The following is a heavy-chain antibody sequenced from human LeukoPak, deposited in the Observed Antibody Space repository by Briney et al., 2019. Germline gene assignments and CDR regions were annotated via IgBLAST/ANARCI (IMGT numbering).Heavy chain of an antibody. Sequence: GGSLRLSCAASGVTFSDYDMSWIRQAPGKGLEWVSYITTSSSYTKYADSVKGRFTISRDNAKNSLYLQMNSLRAEDTAVYYCARDSGIHYFDYWGQGTLVTVSS. CDR1: GVTFSDYD. CDR3: ARDSGIHYFDY. J-gene: IGHJ4*02. D-gene: IGHD1-14*01. CDR2: ITTSSSYT. V-gene: IGHV3-11*05.